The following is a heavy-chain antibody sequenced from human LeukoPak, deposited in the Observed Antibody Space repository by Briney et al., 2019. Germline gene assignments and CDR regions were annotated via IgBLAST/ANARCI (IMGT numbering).Heavy chain of an antibody. D-gene: IGHD4-17*01. CDR1: GFTFSTYG. CDR2: IRYDGTNK. J-gene: IGHJ4*02. CDR3: ATGLATVTPPSQVY. Sequence: PGGSLRLSCAASGFTFSTYGMHWVRQAPGKGLEWVSFIRYDGTNKYYVDSVKGRFTISRDNSGNTMYLQMNSLGAEDTATYYCATGLATVTPPSQVYWGQGTLVIVSS. V-gene: IGHV3-30*02.